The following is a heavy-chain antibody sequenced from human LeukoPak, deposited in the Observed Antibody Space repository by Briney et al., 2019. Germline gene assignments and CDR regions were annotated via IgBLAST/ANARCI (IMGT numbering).Heavy chain of an antibody. CDR2: INPNSGGT. Sequence: ASVKVSCKASGYTFTGYYMHWVRQAPGQGLEWMGWINPNSGGTNYAQKFQGRVTMTRDTSISTAYMELSRLRSDDTAVYYCVRVYSSSWYAYYFDYWGQGTLVTVSS. D-gene: IGHD6-13*01. CDR3: VRVYSSSWYAYYFDY. V-gene: IGHV1-2*02. J-gene: IGHJ4*02. CDR1: GYTFTGYY.